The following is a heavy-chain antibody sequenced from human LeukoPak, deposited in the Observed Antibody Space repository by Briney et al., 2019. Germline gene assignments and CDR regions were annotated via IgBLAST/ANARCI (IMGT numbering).Heavy chain of an antibody. V-gene: IGHV4-4*07. Sequence: PSETLSLTCTVSGGSISSSYWNWIRQPAGKGLEWIGRIYTSGSTNYNPSLKSRVTMSVDTSKNQFSLNLSSVTAADTAVYYCAREDKIAPVGNGYYYYGMDVWAQGTTVTLSS. CDR3: AREDKIAPVGNGYYYYGMDV. D-gene: IGHD6-13*01. CDR2: IYTSGST. J-gene: IGHJ6*02. CDR1: GGSISSSY.